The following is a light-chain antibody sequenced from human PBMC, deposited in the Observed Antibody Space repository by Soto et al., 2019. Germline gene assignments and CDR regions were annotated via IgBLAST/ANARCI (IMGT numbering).Light chain of an antibody. V-gene: IGKV3-20*01. Sequence: EIVLTQSPGTLSLSPGERATLSCRARQTVTSSYLAWYQQKPGQAPRLLIYGASSRATGIPDRFSGSGSGTDFTLTISRLEPEDFAVYYCQQYVTSPTTFGQGTKVEIK. CDR3: QQYVTSPTT. J-gene: IGKJ1*01. CDR2: GAS. CDR1: QTVTSSY.